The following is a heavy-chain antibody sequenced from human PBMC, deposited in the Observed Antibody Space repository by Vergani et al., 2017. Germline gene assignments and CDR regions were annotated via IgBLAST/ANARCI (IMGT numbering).Heavy chain of an antibody. CDR2: ISGSGGST. Sequence: EVQLLESGGGLVQPGGSLRLSCAASGFTFSSYAMSWVRQAPGKGPEWVSAISGSGGSTYYADSVKGRFTISRDNSKNTLYLQMNSLRAEDTAVYYCAKDLLHRSGRPYYFDYWGQGTLVTVSS. CDR3: AKDLLHRSGRPYYFDY. J-gene: IGHJ4*02. CDR1: GFTFSSYA. V-gene: IGHV3-23*01.